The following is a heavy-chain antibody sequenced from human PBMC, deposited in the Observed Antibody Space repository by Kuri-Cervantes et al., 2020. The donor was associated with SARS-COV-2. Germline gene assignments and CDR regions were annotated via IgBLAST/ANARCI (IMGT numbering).Heavy chain of an antibody. CDR2: ISSSGSTI. D-gene: IGHD6-19*01. V-gene: IGHV3-48*03. Sequence: GGSLRLSCAASGFTFSSYEMNWVRQAPGKGLEWVSYISSSGSTIYYADSVKGRFTISRDNAKNSLYLQMNSLRAEDTAVYYCAREVCPLCSIAVAGTYYGMDVWGQGTMVTVSS. CDR3: AREVCPLCSIAVAGTYYGMDV. J-gene: IGHJ6*02. CDR1: GFTFSSYE.